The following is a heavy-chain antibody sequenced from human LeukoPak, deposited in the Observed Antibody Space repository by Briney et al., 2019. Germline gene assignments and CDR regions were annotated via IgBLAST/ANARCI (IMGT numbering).Heavy chain of an antibody. CDR3: AKEGYTYYYDSSGSSPFDY. CDR2: ISYDGSNK. V-gene: IGHV3-30*18. Sequence: GGSLRLSCAASGFTFSSYSMNWVRQAPGKGLEWVAVISYDGSNKYYADSVKGRFTISRDNSKNTLYLQMNSLRAEDTAVYYCAKEGYTYYYDSSGSSPFDYWGQGTLVTVSS. D-gene: IGHD3-22*01. CDR1: GFTFSSYS. J-gene: IGHJ4*02.